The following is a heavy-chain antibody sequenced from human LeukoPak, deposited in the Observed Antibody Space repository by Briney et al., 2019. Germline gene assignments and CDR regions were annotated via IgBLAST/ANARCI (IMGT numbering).Heavy chain of an antibody. CDR2: IYTSGST. D-gene: IGHD4-17*01. Sequence: SETLSLTCTVSGGSISSYYWSWIRQPAGKGLEWIGRIYTSGSTNYNPSLKSRVTMSVDTSKNQFSLKLSSVTAADTAVYYCARLKYDYGDYTFDYWGQGTLVTVSS. V-gene: IGHV4-4*07. J-gene: IGHJ4*02. CDR3: ARLKYDYGDYTFDY. CDR1: GGSISSYY.